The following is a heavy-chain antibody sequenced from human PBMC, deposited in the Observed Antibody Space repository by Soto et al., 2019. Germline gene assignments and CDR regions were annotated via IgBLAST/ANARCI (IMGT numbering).Heavy chain of an antibody. CDR2: INAGNGNT. Sequence: QVQLVQSGAEVKKPGASVKVSCKASGYTFTSYAMHWVRQAPGQRLEWMGWINAGNGNTRYSQKFQDRVTITRDTSASTAYMELSSLRSEDTAVYYCASDQVGSSGYDYWGQGTLVTVSS. CDR3: ASDQVGSSGYDY. J-gene: IGHJ4*02. D-gene: IGHD6-13*01. CDR1: GYTFTSYA. V-gene: IGHV1-3*01.